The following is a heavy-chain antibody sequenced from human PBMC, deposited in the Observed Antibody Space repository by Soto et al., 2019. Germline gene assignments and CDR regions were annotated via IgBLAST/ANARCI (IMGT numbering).Heavy chain of an antibody. CDR1: GGTFSSYT. Sequence: QVQLVQSGAEVKKPGSSVKVSCKASGGTFSSYTISWVRQAPGQGLEWMGRIIPILGIANYAQKFQGRVTITEDKSTSTAYMELSSLRSEDTAVYYCARDPPGNIYCSGGSCYSTPDYWGQGSLVRVSS. CDR3: ARDPPGNIYCSGGSCYSTPDY. J-gene: IGHJ4*02. V-gene: IGHV1-69*08. D-gene: IGHD2-15*01. CDR2: IIPILGIA.